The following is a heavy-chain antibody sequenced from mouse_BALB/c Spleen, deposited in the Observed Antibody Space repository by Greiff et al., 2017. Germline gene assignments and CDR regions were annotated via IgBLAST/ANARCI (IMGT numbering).Heavy chain of an antibody. CDR1: GFTFSSFG. D-gene: IGHD2-1*01. V-gene: IGHV5-17*02. Sequence: EVKLVESGGGLVQPGGSRKLSCAASGFTFSSFGMHWVRQAPEKGLEWVAYISSGSSTIYYADTVKGRFTISRDNPKNTLFLQMTSLRSEDTAMYYCARRGIYYGNYWYFDVWGAGTTVTGSS. CDR2: ISSGSSTI. CDR3: ARRGIYYGNYWYFDV. J-gene: IGHJ1*01.